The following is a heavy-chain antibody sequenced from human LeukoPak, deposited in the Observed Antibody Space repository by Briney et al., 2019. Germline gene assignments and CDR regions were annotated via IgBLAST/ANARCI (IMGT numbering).Heavy chain of an antibody. CDR2: ISYDGSNK. D-gene: IGHD5-24*01. CDR1: GFTFSSYA. Sequence: PGGSLRLSCAASGFTFSSYAMHWVRQAPGNGLEWVAVISYDGSNKYYADSVKGRFTISRDNSKNTLYLQMNSLRAEDTAVYYCAREQVEMATRTRYYFDYWGQGTLVTVSS. V-gene: IGHV3-30-3*01. J-gene: IGHJ4*02. CDR3: AREQVEMATRTRYYFDY.